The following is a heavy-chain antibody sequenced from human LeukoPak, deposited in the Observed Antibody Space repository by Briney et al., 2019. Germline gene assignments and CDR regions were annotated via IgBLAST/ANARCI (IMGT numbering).Heavy chain of an antibody. CDR2: IYTSGST. CDR1: GGSIRSYY. D-gene: IGHD2-2*01. Sequence: SETLSLTCTVSGGSIRSYYWSWIRQPAGKGLEWIGRIYTSGSTNYNPSLKSRVTMSVDTSKNQFSLKLSSVTAADTAVYYCARDRVVPAAINYFDYWGQGTLVTVSS. V-gene: IGHV4-4*07. CDR3: ARDRVVPAAINYFDY. J-gene: IGHJ4*02.